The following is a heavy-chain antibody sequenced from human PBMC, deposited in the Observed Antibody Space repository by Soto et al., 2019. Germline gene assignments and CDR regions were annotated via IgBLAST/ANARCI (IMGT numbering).Heavy chain of an antibody. Sequence: SETLSLTCTVSGGSMSPYYWSWIRQSPERGLEWIGYVFYSGDTNYNPSLQSRVTISVDTSMNHFSLKLTSVTAADTAVYYCVRDRLEPGLDVWGQGTTVTVSS. J-gene: IGHJ6*02. V-gene: IGHV4-59*12. D-gene: IGHD1-1*01. CDR2: VFYSGDT. CDR3: VRDRLEPGLDV. CDR1: GGSMSPYY.